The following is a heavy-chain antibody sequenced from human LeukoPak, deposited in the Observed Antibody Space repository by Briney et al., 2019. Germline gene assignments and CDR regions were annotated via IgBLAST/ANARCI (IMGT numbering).Heavy chain of an antibody. J-gene: IGHJ4*02. V-gene: IGHV3-7*01. CDR3: ARDRGFFLFDY. Sequence: PGGSLRLSCAASGFTFGNHWMTWVRQAPGKGLEWLAHIKEDGSETAYVDSVRGRFTISRDNAKNSLYLQMSSLRDEDIAVYYCARDRGFFLFDYWGQGTLVTGSS. D-gene: IGHD3-10*01. CDR2: IKEDGSET. CDR1: GFTFGNHW.